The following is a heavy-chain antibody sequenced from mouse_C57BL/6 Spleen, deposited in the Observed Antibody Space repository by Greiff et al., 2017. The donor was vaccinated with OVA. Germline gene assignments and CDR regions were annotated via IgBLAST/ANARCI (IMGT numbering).Heavy chain of an antibody. CDR1: GFTFSSYG. J-gene: IGHJ2*01. CDR3: ARGGYSNPFDY. Sequence: EVHLVESGGDLVKPGGSLKLSCAASGFTFSSYGMSWVRQTPDKRLEWVATISSGGSYTYYPDSVEGRFTISRDNAKNTLYLQMSSLKSEDTAMYYCARGGYSNPFDYWGQGTTLTVSS. CDR2: ISSGGSYT. V-gene: IGHV5-6*01. D-gene: IGHD2-5*01.